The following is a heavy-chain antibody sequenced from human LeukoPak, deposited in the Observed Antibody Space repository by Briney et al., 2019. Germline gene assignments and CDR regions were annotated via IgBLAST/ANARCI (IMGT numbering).Heavy chain of an antibody. CDR2: IYYSGST. CDR1: GGSISSYY. Sequence: NPSETLSLTCTVSGGSISSYYWSWIRQPPGKGLEWIGYIYYSGSTNYNPSLKSRVTISVDTSKNQFSLKLSSVTAADTAVYYCARDHSGADSSSWQNFDYWGQGTLVTVSS. V-gene: IGHV4-59*12. CDR3: ARDHSGADSSSWQNFDY. D-gene: IGHD6-13*01. J-gene: IGHJ4*02.